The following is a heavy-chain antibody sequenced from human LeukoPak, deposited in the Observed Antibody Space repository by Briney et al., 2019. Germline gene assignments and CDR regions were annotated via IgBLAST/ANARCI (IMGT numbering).Heavy chain of an antibody. CDR3: ARDLGGRNDAFDI. V-gene: IGHV4-31*03. Sequence: SETLSLTCTVSGGSISSGGYYWSWIRQHPGKGLEWIGYIYYSGSTYYNPSLKSRVTISVDTSKNQFSLKLSSVTAADTAVYYCARDLGGRNDAFDIWGQGTMVTVSS. J-gene: IGHJ3*02. CDR1: GGSISSGGYY. D-gene: IGHD1-14*01. CDR2: IYYSGST.